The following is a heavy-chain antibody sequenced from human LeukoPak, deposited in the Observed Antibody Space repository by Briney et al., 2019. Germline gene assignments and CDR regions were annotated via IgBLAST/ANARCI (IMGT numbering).Heavy chain of an antibody. Sequence: TSETLSLTCTVSGGSISSGGYYWSWIRQSPGKGLEWIGYIYYSGSTYYNPSLKSRVTISVDTSKNQFSLKLSSVTAADTAVYYCARERDWATNHFDYWGQGTLVTVSS. CDR1: GGSISSGGYY. J-gene: IGHJ4*02. D-gene: IGHD2-21*01. CDR2: IYYSGST. V-gene: IGHV4-30-4*08. CDR3: ARERDWATNHFDY.